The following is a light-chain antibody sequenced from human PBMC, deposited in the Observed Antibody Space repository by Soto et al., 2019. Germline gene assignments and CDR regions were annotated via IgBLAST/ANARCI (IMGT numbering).Light chain of an antibody. CDR1: SSDVGGYEY. J-gene: IGLJ2*01. V-gene: IGLV2-14*01. CDR3: SSFSSITREV. CDR2: EVS. Sequence: QSALTQPPSASGSPGQSVTISCTGSSSDVGGYEYVSWYQQHPGKAPKLMIYEVSNRPSGVSHRFSGSKSGNTASLTISGLQTEDEADYYCSSFSSITREVFGGGTKLTVL.